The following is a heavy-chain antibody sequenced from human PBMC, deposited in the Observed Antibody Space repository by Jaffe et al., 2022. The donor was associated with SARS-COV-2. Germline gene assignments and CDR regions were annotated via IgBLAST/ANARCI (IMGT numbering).Heavy chain of an antibody. CDR2: ISFDGTDK. CDR1: GFTFNRYV. CDR3: ARRRLDAFDL. V-gene: IGHV3-30*04. J-gene: IGHJ3*01. Sequence: QVQLVESGGGVVQPGRSLRLSCAASGFTFNRYVMNWVRQAPGKGLEWVTLISFDGTDKYYAASVKGRFTVSRDNSKNTLYLQMNSLRSEDTAFYYCARRRLDAFDLWGQGTLVTVSS.